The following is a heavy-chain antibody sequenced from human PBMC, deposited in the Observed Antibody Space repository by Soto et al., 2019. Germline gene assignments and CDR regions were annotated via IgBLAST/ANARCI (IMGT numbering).Heavy chain of an antibody. V-gene: IGHV3-33*01. J-gene: IGHJ6*02. Sequence: GGSLRLSCAASGFTYSSYGMHWVRQAPGKGLEWVAVIWYDGSNKYYADSVKGRFTISRDNSKNTLYLQMNSLRAEDTAVYYCAREIMYGDFMDVWGPGTTVTVSS. CDR1: GFTYSSYG. CDR3: AREIMYGDFMDV. D-gene: IGHD4-17*01. CDR2: IWYDGSNK.